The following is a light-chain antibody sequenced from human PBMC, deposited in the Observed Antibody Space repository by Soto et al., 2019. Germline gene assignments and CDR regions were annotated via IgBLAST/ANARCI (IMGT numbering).Light chain of an antibody. Sequence: QSALTQPPPVSGSPGQSVAISCTGTSSDVGNSNGVSWYHQPPGTAPKLMIYDVNNRPSGVPDRFSGSKSGNTASLTISGLQAEDEGDYYYSSYTSSSTQVFGTGT. CDR2: DVN. CDR3: SSYTSSSTQV. V-gene: IGLV2-18*02. J-gene: IGLJ1*01. CDR1: SSDVGNSNG.